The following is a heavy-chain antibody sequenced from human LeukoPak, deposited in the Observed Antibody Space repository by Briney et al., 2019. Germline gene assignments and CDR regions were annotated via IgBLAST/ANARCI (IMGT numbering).Heavy chain of an antibody. J-gene: IGHJ6*02. V-gene: IGHV4-59*12. CDR1: GASISSYY. CDR3: ARERTTVTTFVRYHYGMDV. CDR2: IYYSGST. D-gene: IGHD4-17*01. Sequence: SETLSLTCTVSGASISSYYWSWIRQPPGKGLEWIGYIYYSGSTNYNPALKSRVTISIDTSKNQFSLKINSVTAADTAVYYCARERTTVTTFVRYHYGMDVWGQGTTVTVSS.